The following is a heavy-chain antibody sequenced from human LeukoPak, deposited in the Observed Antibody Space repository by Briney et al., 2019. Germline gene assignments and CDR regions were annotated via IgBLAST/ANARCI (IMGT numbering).Heavy chain of an antibody. CDR2: INHSGST. D-gene: IGHD3-10*01. CDR1: GGSFSGYS. CDR3: ARVDTYSYYYGSGSYYNAYWFDP. J-gene: IGHJ5*02. Sequence: SETLSPTCAVYGGSFSGYSWSWIRQPPGKGLEWIGEINHSGSTNYNPSLKSRVAISVDTSKNQFSLKLSSVTAADTAVYYCARVDTYSYYYGSGSYYNAYWFDPWGQGILVTVSS. V-gene: IGHV4-34*01.